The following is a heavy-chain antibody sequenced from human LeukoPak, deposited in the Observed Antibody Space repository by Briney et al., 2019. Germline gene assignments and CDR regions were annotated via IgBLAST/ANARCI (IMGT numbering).Heavy chain of an antibody. D-gene: IGHD5-24*01. CDR3: ARTLGRDGYNPYFDY. J-gene: IGHJ4*02. Sequence: GESLKISCKGSGYRFTNYWIGWVRQMPGKGLEWMGIIYPGDSDTRYSPSFQGQVTISADKPISTAYLQWSSLKASDTAMYYCARTLGRDGYNPYFDYWGQGTLVTVSS. CDR2: IYPGDSDT. V-gene: IGHV5-51*01. CDR1: GYRFTNYW.